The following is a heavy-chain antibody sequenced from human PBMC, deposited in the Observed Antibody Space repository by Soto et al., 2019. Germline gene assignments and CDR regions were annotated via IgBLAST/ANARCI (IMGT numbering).Heavy chain of an antibody. CDR1: GFIFTNYA. CDR3: VREGRGSFDF. CDR2: IGVRGNSA. V-gene: IGHV3-23*01. D-gene: IGHD5-12*01. Sequence: WGSLRLSCAASGFIFTNYAMNWVRQAPGKGLEWVSVIGVRGNSAYYADSVQVRFTISRDNSKNTLSLQMSSLTADDTAIYYCVREGRGSFDFWGRGTMVTVSS. J-gene: IGHJ3*01.